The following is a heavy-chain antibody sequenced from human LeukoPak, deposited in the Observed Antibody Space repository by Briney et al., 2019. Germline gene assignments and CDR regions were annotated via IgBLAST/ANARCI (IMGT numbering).Heavy chain of an antibody. CDR1: GFSFNTYG. D-gene: IGHD3-10*01. CDR2: INWNSEST. V-gene: IGHV3-20*04. Sequence: GGSLRLSCVASGFSFNTYGMHWVRQAPGKGLEWLSGINWNSESTGYADSVKGRFTISRDNAKNSLYLQMNSLRAEDTALYFCARGYWSGSYFDYWGQGTLVTVSS. J-gene: IGHJ4*02. CDR3: ARGYWSGSYFDY.